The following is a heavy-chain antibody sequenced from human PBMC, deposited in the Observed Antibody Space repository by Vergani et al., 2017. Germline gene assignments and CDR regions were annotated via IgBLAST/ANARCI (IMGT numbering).Heavy chain of an antibody. D-gene: IGHD3-10*01. J-gene: IGHJ6*02. CDR3: ARATTMVRRVIYRPYYYYGMDV. CDR1: GGTFSSYA. V-gene: IGHV1-69*01. CDR2: IIPIFGTA. Sequence: QVQLVQSGAEVKKPGSSVKVSCKASGGTFSSYAISWVRQAPGQGLEWMGGIIPIFGTANYAQKFQGRVTITADESTSTAYMELSSLRSEDTAVYYCARATTMVRRVIYRPYYYYGMDVWGQGTTVTVSS.